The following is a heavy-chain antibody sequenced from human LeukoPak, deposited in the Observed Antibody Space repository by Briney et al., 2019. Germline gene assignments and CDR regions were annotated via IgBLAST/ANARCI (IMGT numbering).Heavy chain of an antibody. V-gene: IGHV4-59*01. J-gene: IGHJ6*03. D-gene: IGHD2-15*01. Sequence: SETLSLTCTVSGGSISSYYWSWIRQPPGKGPEWIGYTYYSGSTNYNPSLKSRVTISVDTSKNQFSLKLSSVTAADTAVYYRARSSNCSGGSCYYYYMDVWGKGTTVTVSS. CDR1: GGSISSYY. CDR2: TYYSGST. CDR3: ARSSNCSGGSCYYYYMDV.